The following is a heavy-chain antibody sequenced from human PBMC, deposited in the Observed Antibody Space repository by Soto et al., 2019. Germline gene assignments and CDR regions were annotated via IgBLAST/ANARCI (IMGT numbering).Heavy chain of an antibody. D-gene: IGHD2-15*01. CDR1: GGSISSSSYC. CDR2: IYYSGST. V-gene: IGHV4-39*01. CDR3: ARPEHCSGGSCYSGGWFDP. Sequence: QLQLQESGPGLVKPSETLSLTCTVSGGSISSSSYCWCWLRQPPGKGLERIGIIYYSGSTYYKPSLKSRVTISVDTSKNQFSLKLSSVTAADTAVYYCARPEHCSGGSCYSGGWFDPWGQGTLVTVSS. J-gene: IGHJ5*02.